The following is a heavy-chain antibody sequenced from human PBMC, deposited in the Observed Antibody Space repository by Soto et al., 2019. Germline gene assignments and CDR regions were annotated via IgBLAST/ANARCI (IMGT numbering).Heavy chain of an antibody. CDR1: GFTFSSYA. V-gene: IGHV3-64D*08. D-gene: IGHD3-22*01. J-gene: IGHJ4*02. CDR3: VKDATYYYDSSGYYGSTDPFDY. Sequence: GGSLRLSCSASGFTFSSYAMHWVRQAPGKGLEYVSAISSNGGSTYYADSVKGRFTISRDNSKNTLYLQMSSLRAEDTAVYYCVKDATYYYDSSGYYGSTDPFDYWGQGTLVTVSS. CDR2: ISSNGGST.